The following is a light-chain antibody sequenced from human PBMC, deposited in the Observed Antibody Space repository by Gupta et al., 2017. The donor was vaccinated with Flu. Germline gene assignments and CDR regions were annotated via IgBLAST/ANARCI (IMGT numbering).Light chain of an antibody. Sequence: DIVMTQSPDSLAVSLGERATINCQSSQSGLDSTKKKKYLAWYQQKPGQTPKLLIYWASTRESGVPDRFSGRGSGTDFTLTISSRQAEEVAIYYCQQADYVPWTFGQGTKVEIK. CDR3: QQADYVPWT. CDR2: WAS. CDR1: QSGLDSTKKKKY. J-gene: IGKJ1*01. V-gene: IGKV4-1*01.